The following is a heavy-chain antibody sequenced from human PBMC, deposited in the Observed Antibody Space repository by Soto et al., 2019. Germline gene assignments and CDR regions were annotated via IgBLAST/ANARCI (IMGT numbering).Heavy chain of an antibody. V-gene: IGHV1-3*04. J-gene: IGHJ5*02. CDR1: GITYTTYA. Sequence: QVQVMQSGAEVKKPGASVKVSCKASGITYTTYAIHWVRQAPGQGLEWMGWINTGNGNTRYSQRFQGRVTLTTDTSARTAYMDLSSLTSEDTAVYYCARAISGCVTWGQGTLITVSS. CDR3: ARAISGCVT. CDR2: INTGNGNT. D-gene: IGHD5-12*01.